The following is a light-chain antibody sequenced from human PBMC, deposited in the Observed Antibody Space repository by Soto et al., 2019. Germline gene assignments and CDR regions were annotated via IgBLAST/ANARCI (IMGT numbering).Light chain of an antibody. CDR1: SSDVGAFNY. CDR2: DVS. Sequence: QSALTQPASVSGSPGQAITISCIGTSSDVGAFNYVSWYQQHPGKAPKLMIYDVSNRPSGVSNRFSGSKSGNTASLTISGLRAEDEADYYCNSYSRNNTQVFGTVTKVT. J-gene: IGLJ1*01. V-gene: IGLV2-14*03. CDR3: NSYSRNNTQV.